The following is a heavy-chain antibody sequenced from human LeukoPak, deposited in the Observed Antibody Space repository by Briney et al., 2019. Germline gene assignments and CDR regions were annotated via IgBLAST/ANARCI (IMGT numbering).Heavy chain of an antibody. CDR2: INGGGYGT. V-gene: IGHV3-23*01. J-gene: IGHJ4*02. D-gene: IGHD1-26*01. Sequence: GGSLRLSCAASGFTFHIYAMNWVRQAPGKGLEWVSAINGGGYGTYYADSVRGRFTIYRDNSKNTLYLQMNSLRAEDTALYYCGRNNGGSQWTDYWGQGTLVTVSS. CDR1: GFTFHIYA. CDR3: GRNNGGSQWTDY.